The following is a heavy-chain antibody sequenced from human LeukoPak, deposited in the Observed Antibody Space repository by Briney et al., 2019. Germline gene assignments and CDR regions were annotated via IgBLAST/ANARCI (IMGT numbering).Heavy chain of an antibody. CDR3: VKDIGKLDDYFDY. D-gene: IGHD6-13*01. V-gene: IGHV3-23*01. CDR1: GFTFSSYA. CDR2: ISGSGGST. Sequence: GGSLRLSCAASGFTFSSYAMSWVRQAPGKGLEWVSAISGSGGSTYYADSVKGRFTISRDNSKNTLYLQMNSLRAEDTAVYYCVKDIGKLDDYFDYWGQGTLVTVSS. J-gene: IGHJ4*02.